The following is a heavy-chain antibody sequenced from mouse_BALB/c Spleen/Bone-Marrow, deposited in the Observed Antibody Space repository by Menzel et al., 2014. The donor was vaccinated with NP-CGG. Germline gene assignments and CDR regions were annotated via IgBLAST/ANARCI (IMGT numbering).Heavy chain of an antibody. J-gene: IGHJ2*01. CDR3: AIYFYFDY. CDR2: IDPANGNA. CDR1: GFNIKDTY. V-gene: IGHV14-3*02. D-gene: IGHD2-3*01. Sequence: DVQLQESGAELVKPGASVRLSCTASGFNIKDTYMHWVKQRPDQGLEGIGRIDPANGNAKHDPKFQGKAAIPADTSSNTTYLQLSSLTSEDTAVYYCAIYFYFDYWGQGTTLTVSS.